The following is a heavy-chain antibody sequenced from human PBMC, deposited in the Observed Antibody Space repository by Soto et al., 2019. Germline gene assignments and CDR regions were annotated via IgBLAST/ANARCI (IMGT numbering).Heavy chain of an antibody. D-gene: IGHD5-18*01. Sequence: QLQLQESGPGLVKPSETLSLTCTVSGGSISSSSYYWGWIRQPPGKGLEWIGSIYYSGSTYYNPSLKSRVTISVDTSKNQFSLKLSSVTAADTAVYYCARHRYGNHYYYYYGMDVWGQGTTVTVSS. J-gene: IGHJ6*02. CDR3: ARHRYGNHYYYYYGMDV. V-gene: IGHV4-39*01. CDR2: IYYSGST. CDR1: GGSISSSSYY.